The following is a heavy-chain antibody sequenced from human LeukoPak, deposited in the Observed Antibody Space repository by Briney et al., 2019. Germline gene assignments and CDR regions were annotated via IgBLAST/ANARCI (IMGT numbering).Heavy chain of an antibody. V-gene: IGHV4-59*01. Sequence: PSETLSLTCTVSGGSISSYYWSWIRQPPGKGLEWIGYIYYSGSTNYNPSLKSRVTISVDTSKNQFSLKLSSVTAADTAVYYCARASLLWFGELSYYFDYWGQGTLVTVSS. CDR2: IYYSGST. J-gene: IGHJ4*02. D-gene: IGHD3-10*01. CDR1: GGSISSYY. CDR3: ARASLLWFGELSYYFDY.